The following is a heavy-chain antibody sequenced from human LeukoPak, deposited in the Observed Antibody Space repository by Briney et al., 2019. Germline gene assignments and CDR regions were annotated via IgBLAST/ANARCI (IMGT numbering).Heavy chain of an antibody. V-gene: IGHV5-51*01. Sequence: GESLKISCKGSGYRFTSYWIAWVRQMPGKGLEWMGFIFPGDSNTRYSPSFQGQVTISADKSISTAYLQCSSLKASDTAIYYCARLNPLDGGNPNYFDYWGQGTLVTVSS. CDR2: IFPGDSNT. CDR1: GYRFTSYW. D-gene: IGHD4-23*01. J-gene: IGHJ4*02. CDR3: ARLNPLDGGNPNYFDY.